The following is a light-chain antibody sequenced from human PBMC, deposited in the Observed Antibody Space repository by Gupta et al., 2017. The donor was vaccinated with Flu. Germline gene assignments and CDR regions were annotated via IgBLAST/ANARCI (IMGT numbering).Light chain of an antibody. CDR2: SNN. Sequence: QSVLTQPPSASGIPGQTVTISCSGRSSNLGSNTVSWYQQLPGTAPKLLIYSNNKRPSEFPDRFSGSKSDTPASMAISGLQSEDGADYYCAAWDDSLNGLVFGGGTKLTAL. CDR1: SSNLGSNT. CDR3: AAWDDSLNGLV. V-gene: IGLV1-44*01. J-gene: IGLJ2*01.